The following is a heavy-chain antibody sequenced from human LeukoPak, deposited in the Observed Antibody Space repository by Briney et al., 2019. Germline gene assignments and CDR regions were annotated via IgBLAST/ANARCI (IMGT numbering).Heavy chain of an antibody. CDR3: AKMSPYCSGGSCYLYYYYYYMDV. J-gene: IGHJ6*03. Sequence: GGSLRLSCAASGFTVSSNYMSWVRQAPGKGLEWVSAISGSGGSTYYADSVKGRFTISRDNSKNTLYLQMNSLRAEDTAVYYCAKMSPYCSGGSCYLYYYYYYMDVWGKGTTVTVSS. V-gene: IGHV3-23*01. D-gene: IGHD2-15*01. CDR1: GFTVSSNY. CDR2: ISGSGGST.